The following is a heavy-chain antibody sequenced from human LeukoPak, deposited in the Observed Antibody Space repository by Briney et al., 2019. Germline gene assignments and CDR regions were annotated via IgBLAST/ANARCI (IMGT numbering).Heavy chain of an antibody. CDR3: TRDGGDSVYSAFDI. CDR2: IRRRINSSTT. CDR1: GFTFSDYI. J-gene: IGHJ3*02. V-gene: IGHV3-72*01. Sequence: QAGGSLRLSCVASGFTFSDYILDWVRQAPGKGLEWVGRIRRRINSSTTEYAAYVKDRFIISRDDSRNSLYLHMNSLKTEDTAVYHCTRDGGDSVYSAFDIWGPGTMVTVSS. D-gene: IGHD3-16*01.